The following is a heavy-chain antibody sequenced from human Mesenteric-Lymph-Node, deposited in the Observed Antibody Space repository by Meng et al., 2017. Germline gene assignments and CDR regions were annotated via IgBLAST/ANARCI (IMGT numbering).Heavy chain of an antibody. CDR3: ARRRLGYCSGGSCYSFDY. D-gene: IGHD2-15*01. CDR1: GGSFSSYA. CDR2: IIPIFGTA. V-gene: IGHV1-69*13. J-gene: IGHJ4*02. Sequence: SVKVPCKASGGSFSSYAISWVRQAPGQGLEWLGGIIPIFGTANYAQKFQGRVTITADESTSTAYMGLSSLRSEDTAVYYCARRRLGYCSGGSCYSFDYWGQGTLVTVSS.